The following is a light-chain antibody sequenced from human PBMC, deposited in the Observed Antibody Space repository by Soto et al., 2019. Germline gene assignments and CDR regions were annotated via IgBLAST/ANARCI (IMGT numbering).Light chain of an antibody. CDR3: HQYNDWPPYT. J-gene: IGKJ2*01. Sequence: EIVMTQSPGTLSLSPGERATLSCRASQSVGSNFAWYQQKPGQAPRLLIYGASTRATGIPARFSGSGSGTEFTLTISSLQSEDSAVYYCHQYNDWPPYTFGQGTKLEIK. V-gene: IGKV3-15*01. CDR1: QSVGSN. CDR2: GAS.